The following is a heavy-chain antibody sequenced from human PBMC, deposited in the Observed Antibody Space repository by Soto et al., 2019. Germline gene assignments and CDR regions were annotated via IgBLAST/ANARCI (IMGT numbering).Heavy chain of an antibody. D-gene: IGHD1-20*01. V-gene: IGHV3-23*01. J-gene: IGHJ3*02. Sequence: GGSLRLSCAASGFTFSSYAMSWVRQAPGKGLEWVSAISGSGGSTYYADSVKGRFTISRDNSKNTLYLQMNSLRAEDTAVYYCAKDPPDITGTTRVVDAFEIWGQGTMVTVSS. CDR3: AKDPPDITGTTRVVDAFEI. CDR1: GFTFSSYA. CDR2: ISGSGGST.